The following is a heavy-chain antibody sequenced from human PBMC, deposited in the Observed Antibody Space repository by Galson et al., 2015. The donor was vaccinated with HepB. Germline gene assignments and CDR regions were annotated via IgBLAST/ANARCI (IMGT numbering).Heavy chain of an antibody. CDR1: GFIFSRRG. V-gene: IGHV3-33*01. CDR3: ARDGGPAAPYGMDV. D-gene: IGHD6-13*01. J-gene: IGHJ6*02. Sequence: SLRLSCAASGFIFSRRGIHWVRQAPGKGLECVAMIWHDGSNQLYADSVKGRFTISRDNSKNTLYLQMNSLRAEDTAVYYCARDGGPAAPYGMDVWGQGTTVTVSS. CDR2: IWHDGSNQ.